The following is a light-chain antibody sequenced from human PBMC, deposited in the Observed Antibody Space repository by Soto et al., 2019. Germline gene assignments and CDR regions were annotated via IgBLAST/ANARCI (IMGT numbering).Light chain of an antibody. J-gene: IGLJ3*02. V-gene: IGLV1-44*01. Sequence: QSVLTQAPSASGTPGQRVTISCSGSSSNIGSNAVNWYQLLPGTAPKLLVYSNNQRPSGVPDRFSGSKSGTSASLVISGLQSEDEADYYCAAWDDSLNGWVFGGGTKLTVL. CDR3: AAWDDSLNGWV. CDR1: SSNIGSNA. CDR2: SNN.